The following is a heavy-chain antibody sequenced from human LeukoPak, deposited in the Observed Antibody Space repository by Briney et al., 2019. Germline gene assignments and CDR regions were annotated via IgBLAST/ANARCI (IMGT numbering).Heavy chain of an antibody. J-gene: IGHJ3*02. D-gene: IGHD5-12*01. CDR2: IHPGDSDT. CDR3: ARHEYSGYEDALDI. Sequence: GESLKISCKGCGYSFTSYWIGWVRQMPGKGLEWMGIIHPGDSDTIYSPSFQGQVTISADKSINTAYLQWSSLKASDTAMYYCARHEYSGYEDALDIWGQGTMVTVSS. CDR1: GYSFTSYW. V-gene: IGHV5-51*01.